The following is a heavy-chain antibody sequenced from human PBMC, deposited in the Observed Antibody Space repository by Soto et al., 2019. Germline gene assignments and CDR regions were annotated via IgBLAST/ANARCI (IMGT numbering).Heavy chain of an antibody. J-gene: IGHJ4*02. V-gene: IGHV3-23*01. Sequence: GGSLRLSCAASGFTFSSYAMSWVRQAPGKGLEWVSAISGSGGSTYYADSVKGRFTISRDNSKNTLYLQMNSLRAEDTAVYYCAKELGYCSSTSCCFDYWGQGTLVTVSS. CDR3: AKELGYCSSTSCCFDY. CDR1: GFTFSSYA. D-gene: IGHD2-2*01. CDR2: ISGSGGST.